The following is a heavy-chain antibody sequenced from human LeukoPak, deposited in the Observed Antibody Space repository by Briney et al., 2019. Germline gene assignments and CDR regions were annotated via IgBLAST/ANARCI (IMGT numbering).Heavy chain of an antibody. J-gene: IGHJ5*02. V-gene: IGHV4-39*02. Sequence: SETLSLTCTVSGGSISSSSYYWGWIRQPPGKGLEWIGNIYYTGSSYSNPSLKSRVTISVDTSKNQLSLKLSSVTAADTAVYYCAREAARPYNWFDPWGQGTLVTVSS. CDR3: AREAARPYNWFDP. CDR1: GGSISSSSYY. CDR2: IYYTGSS. D-gene: IGHD6-6*01.